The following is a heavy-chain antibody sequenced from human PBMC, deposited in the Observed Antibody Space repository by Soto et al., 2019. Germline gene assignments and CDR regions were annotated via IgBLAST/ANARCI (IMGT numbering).Heavy chain of an antibody. J-gene: IGHJ4*02. CDR2: IWADGSRQ. CDR3: LVGIGGWGVADY. Sequence: QVQLVESGGGVIQPGKSLRLSCSASGFAFSTYAMHWVRQAPGKGLEWVAVIWADGSRQFYADSVKGRFTVSRDNSQNTLFLHKNLRRVDDTALCFCLVGIGGWGVADYWGQGTLVTVSS. CDR1: GFAFSTYA. D-gene: IGHD2-15*01. V-gene: IGHV3-33*08.